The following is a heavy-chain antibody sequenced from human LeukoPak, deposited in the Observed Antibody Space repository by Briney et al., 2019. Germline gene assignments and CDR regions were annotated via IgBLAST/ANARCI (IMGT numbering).Heavy chain of an antibody. V-gene: IGHV4-59*01. J-gene: IGHJ4*02. CDR1: GGSISSYY. CDR2: IYYSGST. D-gene: IGHD6-13*01. CDR3: ARNPSSWYGEYYFDY. Sequence: SETLSLTCTVSGGSISSYYWSWIRQPPGKGLEWIGYIYYSGSTNYNPSLKSRVTISVDTSKNQFSLKLSSVTAADTAVYYCARNPSSWYGEYYFDYWGQGTLVTVSS.